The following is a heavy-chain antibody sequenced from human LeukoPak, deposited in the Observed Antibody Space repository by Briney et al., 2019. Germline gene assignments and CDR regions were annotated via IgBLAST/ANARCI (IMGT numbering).Heavy chain of an antibody. CDR3: AREDYGGNSGDAFDI. Sequence: WGSLRLSCAASGFTFSSYSMNWVRQAPGKGLEWVSSISSSSSYIYYADSVKGRFTISRDNAKNSLYLQMNSLRAEDTAVYYCAREDYGGNSGDAFDIWGQGTMVTVSS. CDR2: ISSSSSYI. D-gene: IGHD4-23*01. CDR1: GFTFSSYS. V-gene: IGHV3-21*01. J-gene: IGHJ3*02.